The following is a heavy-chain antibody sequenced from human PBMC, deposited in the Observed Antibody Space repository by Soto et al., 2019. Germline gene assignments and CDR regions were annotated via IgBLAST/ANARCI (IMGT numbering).Heavy chain of an antibody. CDR2: IYRTGST. Sequence: PSETLSLTCAVSGGSFTSNNWWTWVRQPPGQGLEWIVEIYRTGSTNYNPSLKSRVTISLDKSEKQISLKVTSLTAADTAVYYCASRDPGTSVDYWGQGTLVTVSS. CDR3: ASRDPGTSVDY. D-gene: IGHD1-7*01. CDR1: GGSFTSNNW. J-gene: IGHJ4*02. V-gene: IGHV4-4*02.